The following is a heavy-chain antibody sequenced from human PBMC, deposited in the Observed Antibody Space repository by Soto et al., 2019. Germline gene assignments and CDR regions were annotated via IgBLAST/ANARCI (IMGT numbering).Heavy chain of an antibody. CDR3: ARDRVDYSSFHYGMDI. V-gene: IGHV1-2*02. CDR1: AYTFIGYY. CDR2: MNPNSGGT. Sequence: ASLKVSCKASAYTFIGYYMHWVRQAPGQGLEWMGGMNPNSGGTNYAQKFRDRVMMTRDTSISIAYMELSSLRSDDTAVYYCARDRVDYSSFHYGMDIWGQGTTVTVSS. D-gene: IGHD6-19*01. J-gene: IGHJ6*02.